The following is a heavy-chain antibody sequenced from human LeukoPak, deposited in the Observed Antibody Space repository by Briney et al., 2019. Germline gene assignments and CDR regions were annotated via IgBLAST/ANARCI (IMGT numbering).Heavy chain of an antibody. CDR3: AKARTSGSWLYDAFDI. Sequence: PGGSLRLSCAASGFTFSSYEMNWVRQAPGKGLEWVSYISSSGSTIYYADSVKGRFTISRDNAKNTVFLQMNSLRAEDTAVYYCAKARTSGSWLYDAFDIWGQGTMVTVSS. CDR2: ISSSGSTI. D-gene: IGHD6-13*01. J-gene: IGHJ3*02. V-gene: IGHV3-48*03. CDR1: GFTFSSYE.